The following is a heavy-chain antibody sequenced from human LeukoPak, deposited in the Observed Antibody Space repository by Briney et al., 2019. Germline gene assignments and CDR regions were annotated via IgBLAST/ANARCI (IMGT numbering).Heavy chain of an antibody. CDR2: IWFDGSNE. CDR1: GFTFSNYA. Sequence: GGSLRLSCVASGFTFSNYAMSWVRQAPGKGLAWVALIWFDGSNEYYEDSVKGRFTISRDNSKDTVFLQMNSLTVDDTAVYYCARLVGGTTGATDFWGQGSLVSVS. J-gene: IGHJ4*02. CDR3: ARLVGGTTGATDF. V-gene: IGHV3-33*08. D-gene: IGHD1-26*01.